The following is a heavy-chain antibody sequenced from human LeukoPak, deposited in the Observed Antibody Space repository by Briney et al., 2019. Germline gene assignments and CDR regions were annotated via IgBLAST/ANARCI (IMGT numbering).Heavy chain of an antibody. D-gene: IGHD1-26*01. Sequence: GGSLRLSCAASGFTFSSYSMNWVRQAPGKGLEWVLSISSSSSYICYADSVKGRFTIARENAKNSLYLQMNSLRAEDTAVYYCARKGDKVGATIYYFDYGGQGTLVTVS. V-gene: IGHV3-21*01. CDR3: ARKGDKVGATIYYFDY. J-gene: IGHJ4*02. CDR2: ISSSSSYI. CDR1: GFTFSSYS.